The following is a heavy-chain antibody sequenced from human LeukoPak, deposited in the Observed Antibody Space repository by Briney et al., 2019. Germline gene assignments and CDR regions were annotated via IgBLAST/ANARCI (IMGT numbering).Heavy chain of an antibody. D-gene: IGHD3-9*01. CDR2: IRYDGSNK. V-gene: IGHV3-30*02. CDR3: AKDIPRFLTGYYNVGAFDI. CDR1: GFTFSSYG. J-gene: IGHJ3*02. Sequence: GGSLRLSCAASGFTFSSYGMHWVRQAPGKGLEWVAFIRYDGSNKYYADSVKGRFTISRDNSKNTLYLQMNSLRAEDTAVYYCAKDIPRFLTGYYNVGAFDIWGQGTMVTVSS.